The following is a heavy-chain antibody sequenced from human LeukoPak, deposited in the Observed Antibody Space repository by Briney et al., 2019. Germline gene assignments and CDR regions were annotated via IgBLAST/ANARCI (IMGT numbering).Heavy chain of an antibody. Sequence: GGSLRLSCAASTFTFSSYHMNWVSQAPGKGGEWVSSISSGSGDIYYADYVKGRFTISRDNAKNSLYLQMNSLRAEDTAVYYCARDSDLNTFGGVIAHWDYWGQGTLVTVSS. V-gene: IGHV3-21*01. D-gene: IGHD3-16*02. CDR2: ISSGSGDI. CDR3: ARDSDLNTFGGVIAHWDY. J-gene: IGHJ4*02. CDR1: TFTFSSYH.